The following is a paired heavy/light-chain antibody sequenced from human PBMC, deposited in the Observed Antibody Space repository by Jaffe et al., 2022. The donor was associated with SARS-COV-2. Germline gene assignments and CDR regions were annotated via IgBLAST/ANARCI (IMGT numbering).Heavy chain of an antibody. J-gene: IGHJ5*02. Sequence: QISLKESGPTLVKPTQTLTLTCTFSGFSFNTDGVGVAWIRQPPGKALQWLALIYWNDLKRYSPSLHSRLTISKGTSKNQVVLTMTDMDPMDTATYYCALLQGDNIVEVPDPWGRGTLVTVSS. V-gene: IGHV2-5*01. CDR2: IYWNDLK. D-gene: IGHD5-12*01. CDR3: ALLQGDNIVEVPDP. CDR1: GFSFNTDGVG.
Light chain of an antibody. V-gene: IGLV7-46*01. Sequence: QAVVTQEPSLTVSPGETVTLTCGSSTGAVTSGHYPYWFQQKPGQAPRTLIYDTRNKHSWTPARFTGSLLGGKAALTLSGAQPDDEADYFCLLSYNVYWVFGGGTKLTVL. CDR2: DTR. CDR1: TGAVTSGHY. J-gene: IGLJ3*02. CDR3: LLSYNVYWV.